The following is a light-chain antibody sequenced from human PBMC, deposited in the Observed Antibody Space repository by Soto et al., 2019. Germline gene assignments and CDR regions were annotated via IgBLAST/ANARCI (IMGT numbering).Light chain of an antibody. CDR2: VAS. Sequence: DIQLTQSPSFLSASAGDRVSITCRASQDISNYLAWYQQKPGKAPKLLIYVASTLQSGIPSRFSGSGSGTEFTLTISSLQPEDFATYYCQQLKSYTTFGQGTKLEIK. J-gene: IGKJ2*01. V-gene: IGKV1-9*01. CDR1: QDISNY. CDR3: QQLKSYTT.